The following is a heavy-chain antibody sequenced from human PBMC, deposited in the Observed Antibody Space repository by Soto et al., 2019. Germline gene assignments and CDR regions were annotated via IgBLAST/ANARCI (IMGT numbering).Heavy chain of an antibody. CDR3: AKGYYDSSGYSPFDY. Sequence: EVQLLESGGGLVQPGGSLRLSCAASGFTFSSYAMSWVRQAPGKGLEWVSAISGGGGSTYYADSVKGRFTISRDNSKNTLYLQMNSLRVEDTAVYYCAKGYYDSSGYSPFDYWGQGTLVTVSS. D-gene: IGHD3-22*01. CDR1: GFTFSSYA. CDR2: ISGGGGST. V-gene: IGHV3-23*01. J-gene: IGHJ4*02.